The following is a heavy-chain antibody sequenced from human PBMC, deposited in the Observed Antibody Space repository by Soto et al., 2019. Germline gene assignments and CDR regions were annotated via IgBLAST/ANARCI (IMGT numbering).Heavy chain of an antibody. J-gene: IGHJ4*02. CDR3: ARTYSSSWYEFDY. V-gene: IGHV3-30-3*01. CDR1: GFTFSSYA. CDR2: ISYDGSNK. Sequence: PGGSLRLSCAASGFTFSSYAMHWVRQAPGKGLEWVAVISYDGSNKYYADSVKGRFTISRDNSKNTLYLQMNSLRAEDTAVYYCARTYSSSWYEFDYWGQGTLVTVSS. D-gene: IGHD6-13*01.